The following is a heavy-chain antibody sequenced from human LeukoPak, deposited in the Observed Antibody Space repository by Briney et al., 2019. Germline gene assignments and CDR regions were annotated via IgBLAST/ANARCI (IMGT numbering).Heavy chain of an antibody. V-gene: IGHV3-30-3*01. CDR1: GFTFSSYA. Sequence: PGRSLRLSCAASGFTFSSYAMHWVRQAPGKGLEWVAVISYDGSNKYYADSVKGRFTISRDNSKNTLYLQMNSLRAEDTAVYYCARDRYYYDSSPDYWGQGTLVTVSS. CDR2: ISYDGSNK. J-gene: IGHJ4*02. CDR3: ARDRYYYDSSPDY. D-gene: IGHD3-22*01.